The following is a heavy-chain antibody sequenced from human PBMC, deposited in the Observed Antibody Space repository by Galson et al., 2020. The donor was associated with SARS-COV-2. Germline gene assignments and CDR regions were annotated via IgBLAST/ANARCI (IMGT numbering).Heavy chain of an antibody. CDR2: INHSGST. CDR3: AREVEKQQLVGPHDYFDY. CDR1: GGSSSGYY. J-gene: IGHJ4*02. V-gene: IGHV4-34*01. D-gene: IGHD6-13*01. Sequence: SETLSLTCAVYGGSSSGYYWSWIRQPPGKGLEWIGEINHSGSTNYNPSLKSRVTISVDTSKNQFSLKLNSVTAADTAMYYCAREVEKQQLVGPHDYFDYWGQGTLVTVS.